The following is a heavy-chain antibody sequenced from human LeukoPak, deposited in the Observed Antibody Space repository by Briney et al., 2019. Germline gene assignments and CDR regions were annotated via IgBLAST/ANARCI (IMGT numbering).Heavy chain of an antibody. CDR3: ARDRDAYCSGGSCTNFDY. Sequence: GGSLRLSCAASGFTFSSYAMHWVRQAPGKGLEWVSSISTSSSYIYYADSVKGRFTISRHNAKNSLYLQMNSLRAEDAAVYYCARDRDAYCSGGSCTNFDYWGQGTLVTVSS. CDR2: ISTSSSYI. D-gene: IGHD2-15*01. V-gene: IGHV3-21*01. CDR1: GFTFSSYA. J-gene: IGHJ4*02.